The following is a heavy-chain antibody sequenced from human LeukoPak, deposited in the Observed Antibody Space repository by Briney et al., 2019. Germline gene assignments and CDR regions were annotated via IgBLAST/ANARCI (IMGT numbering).Heavy chain of an antibody. J-gene: IGHJ4*02. CDR2: IYPGDSDT. V-gene: IGHV5-51*01. D-gene: IGHD3-3*01. CDR1: GYSFTISW. Sequence: GESLKISCKGSGYSFTISWIAWVRQMPGKGLEWMAIIYPGDSDTRYSPFFQGQVTISADKSISTAYLQWSSLKASDTAMYYCARAVGLSGYVDYWGQGTLVTVSS. CDR3: ARAVGLSGYVDY.